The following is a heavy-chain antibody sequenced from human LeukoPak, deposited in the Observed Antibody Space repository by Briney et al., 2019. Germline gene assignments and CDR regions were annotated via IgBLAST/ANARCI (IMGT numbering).Heavy chain of an antibody. Sequence: GGSLRLSCAASGFSFDTYAMHWVRQAPGQGLEWVALIWHDGSHKFYSNSVRGQFTISSDNSKNTVYLPMTTLRSDATAVYYCARETFGSGSYPDFWGQGTLVTVSS. V-gene: IGHV3-33*01. J-gene: IGHJ4*02. CDR3: ARETFGSGSYPDF. D-gene: IGHD3-10*01. CDR1: GFSFDTYA. CDR2: IWHDGSHK.